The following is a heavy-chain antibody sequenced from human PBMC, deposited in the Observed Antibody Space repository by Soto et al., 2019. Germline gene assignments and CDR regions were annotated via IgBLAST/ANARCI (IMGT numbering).Heavy chain of an antibody. CDR2: IVPMFGTA. Sequence: QVQLVQSGAEVKKPGSSVNVSCKTSGGTFGNTAVTWVRQAPGQGLEWMGGIVPMFGTANYAQKFQGRVTITADESTNTDYIELRRLRSDDTAVYYCARDGDPGYTFWSGPLGGGRFDPWGQGTLVTVSS. D-gene: IGHD3-3*01. CDR1: GGTFGNTA. CDR3: ARDGDPGYTFWSGPLGGGRFDP. V-gene: IGHV1-69*12. J-gene: IGHJ5*02.